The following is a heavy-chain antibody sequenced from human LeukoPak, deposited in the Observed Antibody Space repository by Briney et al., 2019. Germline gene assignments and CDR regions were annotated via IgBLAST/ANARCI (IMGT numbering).Heavy chain of an antibody. J-gene: IGHJ4*02. CDR3: ARDSSGDYVFTY. CDR2: INQSGRT. CDR1: GGSLSNYY. V-gene: IGHV4-34*01. D-gene: IGHD4-17*01. Sequence: NPSETLSLTCNVSGGSLSNYYWSWIRQTPGKGLEWLGQINQSGRTNYNPSLKSRVTLSVDTSKNQFSLKLTSMTAADTAVYYCARDSSGDYVFTYWGQGTLVTVSP.